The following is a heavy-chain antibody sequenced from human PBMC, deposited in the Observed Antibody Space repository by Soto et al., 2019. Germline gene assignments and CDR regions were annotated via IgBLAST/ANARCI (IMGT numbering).Heavy chain of an antibody. Sequence: LSLTCTVSVDSIISSDFYWGWVRQPPGKGLEWIGSIFYLGSSYYNPSLKSRVTMSVDTSKNQFFLRLRSVTAADTALCARHSLAPTTNTWSDPWRNAIPVNV. CDR3: HSLAPTTNTWSDP. CDR2: IFYLGSS. V-gene: IGHV4-39*01. D-gene: IGHD2-15*01. CDR1: VDSIISSDFY. J-gene: IGHJ5*02.